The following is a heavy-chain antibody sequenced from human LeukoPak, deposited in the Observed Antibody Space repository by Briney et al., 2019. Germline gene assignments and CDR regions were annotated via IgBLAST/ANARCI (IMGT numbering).Heavy chain of an antibody. Sequence: SETLSLTCTVSGDSISSSRYYWGWIRQPPGKGLEWIGSIYYSGSIWYHPSLKSRVTISVDTSKNQFSLKLSSVTAADTAVYYCARDGNDQERDSSSREYYYYYMDVWGKGTTVTISS. CDR2: IYYSGSI. V-gene: IGHV4-39*07. CDR1: GDSISSSRYY. J-gene: IGHJ6*03. D-gene: IGHD6-13*01. CDR3: ARDGNDQERDSSSREYYYYYMDV.